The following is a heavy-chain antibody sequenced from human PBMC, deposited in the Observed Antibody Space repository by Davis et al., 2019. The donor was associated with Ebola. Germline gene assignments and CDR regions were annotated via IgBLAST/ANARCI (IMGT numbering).Heavy chain of an antibody. V-gene: IGHV3-53*01. CDR1: GFTFSGSA. Sequence: GESLKISCAASGFTFSGSAMHWVRQASGKGLEWVSVIYGGGSTYYADSVKGRFTISRDNAKNSLYLQMNSLRAEDTAVYYCARDGKYYDFWSGYYPDWGQGTLVTVSS. J-gene: IGHJ4*02. CDR3: ARDGKYYDFWSGYYPD. CDR2: IYGGGST. D-gene: IGHD3-3*01.